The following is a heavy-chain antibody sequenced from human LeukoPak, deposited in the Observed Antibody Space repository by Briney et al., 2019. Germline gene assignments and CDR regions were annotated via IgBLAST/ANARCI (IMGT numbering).Heavy chain of an antibody. J-gene: IGHJ6*03. Sequence: SETLSLTCTVSGGSISSSSYYWGWIRQPPGKGLEWIGSIYYSGSTYYNPSLKSRVTISVDTSKNQFSLKLCSVTAADTAVYYCAMWSGYYTYYYYMDVWGKGTTVTVSS. D-gene: IGHD3-3*01. CDR3: AMWSGYYTYYYYMDV. CDR2: IYYSGST. V-gene: IGHV4-39*07. CDR1: GGSISSSSYY.